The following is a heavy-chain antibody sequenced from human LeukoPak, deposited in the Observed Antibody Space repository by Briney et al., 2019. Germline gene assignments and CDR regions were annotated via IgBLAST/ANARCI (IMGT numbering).Heavy chain of an antibody. V-gene: IGHV4-34*01. CDR2: INHSGST. CDR3: ARARRVVVVAASNCFDP. D-gene: IGHD2-15*01. CDR1: GGSFSGYY. Sequence: SETLSLTCAVYGGSFSGYYWSWIRQPPGKGLEWIGEINHSGSTNYNPSLKSRVTISVDTSKNQFSLKLSSVTAADTAVYYCARARRVVVVAASNCFDPWGQGTLVTVSS. J-gene: IGHJ5*02.